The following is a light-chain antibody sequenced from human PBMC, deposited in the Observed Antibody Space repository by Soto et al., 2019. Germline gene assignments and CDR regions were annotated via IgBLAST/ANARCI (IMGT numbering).Light chain of an antibody. CDR3: QQYGSSPRT. Sequence: EIVLTQSPGTLSLSPGERATLSCRASQSVNSSSIAWYQQKPGQAPRLLIYGASSRATGIPDRFGGSGSGTDFTLTISRLESEDFAVFYCQQYGSSPRTFGQGTKV. V-gene: IGKV3-20*01. J-gene: IGKJ1*01. CDR2: GAS. CDR1: QSVNSSS.